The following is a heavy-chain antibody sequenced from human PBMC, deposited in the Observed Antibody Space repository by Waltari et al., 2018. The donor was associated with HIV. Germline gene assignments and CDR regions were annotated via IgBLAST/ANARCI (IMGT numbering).Heavy chain of an antibody. CDR2: INPSGGST. CDR3: ARDRGDPDYYDSSGYFGLDY. Sequence: QVQLVQSGAEVKKPGASVKVSCKASGYTFTSYYMPWVRQAPGQGLEWMGIINPSGGSTSYAQKFQGRVTMTRDTSTSTVYMELSSLRSEDTAVYYCARDRGDPDYYDSSGYFGLDYWGQGTLVTVSS. V-gene: IGHV1-46*01. CDR1: GYTFTSYY. J-gene: IGHJ4*02. D-gene: IGHD3-22*01.